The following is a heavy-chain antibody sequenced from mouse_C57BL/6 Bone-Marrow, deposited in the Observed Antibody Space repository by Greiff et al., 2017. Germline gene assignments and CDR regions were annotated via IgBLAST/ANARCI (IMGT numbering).Heavy chain of an antibody. V-gene: IGHV1-61*01. CDR1: GYTFTSYW. Sequence: VQLQQPGAELVRPGSSVKLSCKASGYTFTSYWMAWVKQRPGQGLEWIGNIYPSDSETHYNQKFKDKATLTVDKSSSTAYMQLSSLTSEDSAVYYCARLRGWGFDYWGQGTTLTVSS. CDR3: ARLRGWGFDY. J-gene: IGHJ2*01. CDR2: IYPSDSET.